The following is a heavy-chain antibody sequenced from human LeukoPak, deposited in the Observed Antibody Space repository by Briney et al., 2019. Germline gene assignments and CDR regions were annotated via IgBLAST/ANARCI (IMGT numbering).Heavy chain of an antibody. CDR3: ASDYYYGSGSYY. CDR2: IYYSGST. V-gene: IGHV4-30-4*01. Sequence: PSETLSLTCTVSGGSISSGDYYWRWIRQPPGKGLEWIAYIYYSGSTYYIPSLKSRVTISVDTSKNQFSLKLSSVTAADTAVYYCASDYYYGSGSYYWGQGTLVTVSS. CDR1: GGSISSGDYY. D-gene: IGHD3-10*01. J-gene: IGHJ4*02.